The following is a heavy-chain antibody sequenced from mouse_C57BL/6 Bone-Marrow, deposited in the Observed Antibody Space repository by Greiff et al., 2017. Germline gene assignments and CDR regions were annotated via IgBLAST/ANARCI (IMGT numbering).Heavy chain of an antibody. Sequence: EVMLVASGGGLVKPGGSLKLSCAASGFTFSDYGMHWVRQAPEKGLEWVAYISSGSSTIYYADTVKGRFTISRDNAKNTLFLQMTSLRSEDTAMYYCARDTVVAPFAYWGQGTLVTVSA. CDR3: ARDTVVAPFAY. V-gene: IGHV5-17*01. CDR1: GFTFSDYG. J-gene: IGHJ3*01. CDR2: ISSGSSTI. D-gene: IGHD1-1*01.